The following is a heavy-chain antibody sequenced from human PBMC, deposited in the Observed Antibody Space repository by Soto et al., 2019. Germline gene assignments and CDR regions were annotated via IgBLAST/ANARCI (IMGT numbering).Heavy chain of an antibody. CDR3: AREDYYDTGYYVV. J-gene: IGHJ4*02. Sequence: PSETLSLTCTVSGRSMSGYYCSWIRQPAGERLEWIGRIYTSGTTDFNPSLKGRVTMSVDTSKNQFSLKLTSVTAADTALYYCAREDYYDTGYYVVWGQRTQVTVSS. CDR2: IYTSGTT. D-gene: IGHD3-9*01. V-gene: IGHV4-4*07. CDR1: GRSMSGYY.